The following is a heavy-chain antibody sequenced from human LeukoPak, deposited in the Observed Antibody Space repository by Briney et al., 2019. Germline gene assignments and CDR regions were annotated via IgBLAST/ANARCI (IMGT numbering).Heavy chain of an antibody. CDR3: AKGADSSGKYYFDY. CDR2: ISGSGGST. CDR1: GFIFDDYA. V-gene: IGHV3-23*01. J-gene: IGHJ4*02. Sequence: GRSLRLSCAASGFIFDDYAMHWVRQAPGKGLEWVSAISGSGGSTYYADSVKGRFTISRDNSKNTLYLQMNSLRAEDTAVYYCAKGADSSGKYYFDYWGQGTLVTVSS. D-gene: IGHD3-22*01.